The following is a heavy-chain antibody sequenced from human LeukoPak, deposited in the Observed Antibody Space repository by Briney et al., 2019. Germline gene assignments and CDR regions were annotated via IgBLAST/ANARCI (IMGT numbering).Heavy chain of an antibody. CDR3: ARGQMITFGGVINDY. CDR1: GGTFSSYA. J-gene: IGHJ4*02. V-gene: IGHV1-69*04. D-gene: IGHD3-16*01. CDR2: IIPILGIA. Sequence: GASVKVSCKASGGTFSSYAISWVRQAPGQGLEWMGRIIPILGIANYAQKFQGRVTITADKSTSTAYMELSSLRSDDTAVYYCARGQMITFGGVINDYWGQGTLVTVSS.